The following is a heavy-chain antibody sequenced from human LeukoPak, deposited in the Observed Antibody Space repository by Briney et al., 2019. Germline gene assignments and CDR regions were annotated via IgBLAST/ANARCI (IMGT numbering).Heavy chain of an antibody. CDR1: GFTFSSYA. D-gene: IGHD3-3*01. V-gene: IGHV3-23*01. J-gene: IGHJ4*02. CDR3: ARVGYSDFWSGYYWDY. Sequence: GGSLRLSCAASGFTFSSYAMSWVRQAPGKGPEWVSAISGSGGSTYYADSVKGRFTISRDNSKNTLYLQMNSLRAEDTAVYYCARVGYSDFWSGYYWDYWGQGTLATVSS. CDR2: ISGSGGST.